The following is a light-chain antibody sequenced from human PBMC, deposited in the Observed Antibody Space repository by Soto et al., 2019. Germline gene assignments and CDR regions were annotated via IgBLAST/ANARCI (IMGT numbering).Light chain of an antibody. CDR3: QVWDTSPDHVI. CDR1: SSDIGIYNF. CDR2: NVY. V-gene: IGLV2-14*03. J-gene: IGLJ2*01. Sequence: QSALTQPASVSGSPGQSITIFCTGTSSDIGIYNFVSWYQQHPGKAPKLMIYNVYSRPSGIPERFSGASSGNTATLTITRVEAGDEADYYCQVWDTSPDHVIFGGGTKLTVL.